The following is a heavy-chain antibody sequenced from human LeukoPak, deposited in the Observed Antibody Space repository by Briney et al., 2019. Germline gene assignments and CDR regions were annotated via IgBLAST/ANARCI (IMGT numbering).Heavy chain of an antibody. J-gene: IGHJ6*03. D-gene: IGHD3-10*01. Sequence: GGSLRLSCAASGFTFSYYNMNWVRQSPEKGLEWVSSITSGTTYIYYADSVRGRFTLSRDNAKNSLYLQMNSLRAEDTAVYYCAKDLVRGTSYYYYYMDVWGKGTTVTVSS. V-gene: IGHV3-21*01. CDR2: ITSGTTYI. CDR3: AKDLVRGTSYYYYYMDV. CDR1: GFTFSYYN.